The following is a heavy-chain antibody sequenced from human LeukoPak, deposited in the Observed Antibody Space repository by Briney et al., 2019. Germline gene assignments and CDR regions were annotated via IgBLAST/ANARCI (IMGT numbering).Heavy chain of an antibody. CDR3: ARIVHDDFWSGQPTYYTGTDV. V-gene: IGHV3-30*03. Sequence: GGSLRLSCAASGFAFNHYGIHWVRQAPGKGLEWVAVISYGGGTKFYADSVKGRFAISRDDSTNTVYLQMNSLRPEDTAVYYCARIVHDDFWSGQPTYYTGTDVWGQGTTVTVSS. J-gene: IGHJ6*02. CDR2: ISYGGGTK. CDR1: GFAFNHYG. D-gene: IGHD3-3*01.